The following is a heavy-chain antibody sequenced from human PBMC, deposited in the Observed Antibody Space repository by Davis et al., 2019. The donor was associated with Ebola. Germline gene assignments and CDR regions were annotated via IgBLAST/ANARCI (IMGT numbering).Heavy chain of an antibody. Sequence: GGSLRLSCAASGFTFSSYWMSWVRQAPGKGLEWVARIHHDETKKDYAGSVRGRFTIFRDNSTNTLYVQMNSLRVEDTAIYYCTRDQTTYASATTYYFDSWGQGTLVTVSS. CDR1: GFTFSSYW. D-gene: IGHD2-8*01. CDR2: IHHDETKK. CDR3: TRDQTTYASATTYYFDS. J-gene: IGHJ4*02. V-gene: IGHV3-7*01.